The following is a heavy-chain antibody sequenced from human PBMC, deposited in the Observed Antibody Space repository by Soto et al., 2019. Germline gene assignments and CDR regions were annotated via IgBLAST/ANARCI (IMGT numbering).Heavy chain of an antibody. J-gene: IGHJ4*02. V-gene: IGHV1-46*01. CDR1: GYTFTHYY. CDR3: ATSVNSAMAFDY. Sequence: QVQLVQSGAEVKKPGASVKVSCKASGYTFTHYYIHWVRQAPGQGLEWMGIINPNGGSTTYAQKFRAGFTMTRDTSTSTVYMERSSLRSEASAVYYCATSVNSAMAFDYWGQGTLVTVSS. CDR2: INPNGGST. D-gene: IGHD5-18*01.